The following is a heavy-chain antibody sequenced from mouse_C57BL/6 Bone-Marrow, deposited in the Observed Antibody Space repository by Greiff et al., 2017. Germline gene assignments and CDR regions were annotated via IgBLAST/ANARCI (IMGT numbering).Heavy chain of an antibody. D-gene: IGHD1-1*01. CDR1: GYTFTSYT. CDR3: ARTYSSYYFDY. Sequence: VQLQQSGAELARPGASVKMSCKASGYTFTSYTMHWVKQRPGQGLEWIGYINPSSVYTKYNQKFKDKATFTADKSSSTAYMQLRSLTSDDSSVYYCARTYSSYYFDYWGQGTTLTVSS. CDR2: INPSSVYT. V-gene: IGHV1-4*01. J-gene: IGHJ2*01.